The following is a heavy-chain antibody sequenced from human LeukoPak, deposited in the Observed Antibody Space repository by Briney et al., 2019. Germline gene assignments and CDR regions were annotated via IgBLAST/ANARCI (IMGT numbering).Heavy chain of an antibody. D-gene: IGHD4-11*01. CDR2: IDGYSRTI. J-gene: IGHJ4*02. Sequence: PGGSLRLSCAASGFTFNGYSINWVRQTPGKGLEWVSYIDGYSRTIHYADSVKGRFTISRDNAKNSLYLQMITLRAEDTAVYYCARMPLEIVTNFLDSWGQGTLVTVSS. CDR1: GFTFNGYS. V-gene: IGHV3-48*04. CDR3: ARMPLEIVTNFLDS.